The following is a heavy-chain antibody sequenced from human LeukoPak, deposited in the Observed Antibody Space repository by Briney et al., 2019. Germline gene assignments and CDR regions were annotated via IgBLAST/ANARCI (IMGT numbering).Heavy chain of an antibody. J-gene: IGHJ4*02. Sequence: GGSLRLSCAGSGFTFSGYSLNWVRQAPGKGLEWVSFISSNSTIYYADSVKGRFTISRDNAKKSLYLQMSSLRAEDTAVYYCARLRNRFLEWLSETDYWGQGTLVLVSS. CDR2: ISSNSTI. CDR1: GFTFSGYS. D-gene: IGHD3-3*01. CDR3: ARLRNRFLEWLSETDY. V-gene: IGHV3-48*01.